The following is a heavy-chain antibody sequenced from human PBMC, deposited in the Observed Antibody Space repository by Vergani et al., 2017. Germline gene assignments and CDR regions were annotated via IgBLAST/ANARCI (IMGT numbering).Heavy chain of an antibody. J-gene: IGHJ5*02. CDR2: IYHSGST. CDR1: GGSISSGGYS. CDR3: ARDLGLYCTNGVCKQRGWFDP. Sequence: QVQLQESGPGLVKPSQTLSLTCTVSGGSISSGGYSWSWIRQPPGKGLEWIGYIYHSGSTYYNPSLKSRVTISVDTSKNQFSLKLSSVTAADTAGYYCARDLGLYCTNGVCKQRGWFDPWGQGTLVTVSS. V-gene: IGHV4-30-2*01. D-gene: IGHD2-8*01.